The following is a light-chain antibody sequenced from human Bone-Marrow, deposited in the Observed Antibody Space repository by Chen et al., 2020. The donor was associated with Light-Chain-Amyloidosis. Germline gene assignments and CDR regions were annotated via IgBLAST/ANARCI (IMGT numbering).Light chain of an antibody. Sequence: SYVLTQPSSVSVAPGQTATIACGGNNIGSTSVHWYQQTPGQAPLLVVYDDSDRPSGIPERLSGAESGNTATLTISRVEAGNEADYYGQVWDRSSDRPVFGGGTKMTVL. J-gene: IGLJ3*02. V-gene: IGLV3-21*02. CDR2: DDS. CDR1: NIGSTS. CDR3: QVWDRSSDRPV.